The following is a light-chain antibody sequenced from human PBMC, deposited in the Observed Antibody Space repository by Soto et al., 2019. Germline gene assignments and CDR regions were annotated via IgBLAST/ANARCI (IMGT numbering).Light chain of an antibody. CDR1: RTNIGTNY. J-gene: IGLJ3*02. Sequence: QSVLTQPPSASGTPGQTVTISCSGSRTNIGTNYVYWYQQFPGTAPKLLIFANNKRPSGVPEQFSASKSGTSASLAISGVRSEDEAEYFCSAWDDRLSVVFGGGTKLTVL. CDR2: ANN. V-gene: IGLV1-47*02. CDR3: SAWDDRLSVV.